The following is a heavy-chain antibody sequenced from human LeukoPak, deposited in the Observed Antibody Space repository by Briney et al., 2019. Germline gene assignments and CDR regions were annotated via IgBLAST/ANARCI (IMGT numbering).Heavy chain of an antibody. J-gene: IGHJ5*02. Sequence: SETLSLTCTVSGGSISSYYWSWIRQPPGKGLEWIGYIYYSGGTNYNPSLKSRVTISVDTSKNQFSLKLSSVTAADTAVYYCASLSIAAAAPFDPWGQGTLVTVSS. CDR3: ASLSIAAAAPFDP. CDR1: GGSISSYY. D-gene: IGHD6-13*01. V-gene: IGHV4-59*08. CDR2: IYYSGGT.